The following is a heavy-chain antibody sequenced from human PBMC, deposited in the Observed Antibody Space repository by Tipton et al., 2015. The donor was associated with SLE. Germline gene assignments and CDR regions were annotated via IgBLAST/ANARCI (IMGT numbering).Heavy chain of an antibody. CDR2: INHSGST. V-gene: IGHV4-34*01. CDR1: GGPFSGYY. CDR3: ARGGPTHAFDY. Sequence: TLSLTCAVYGGPFSGYYWSWIRQPPGKGLEWIGEINHSGSTNYNPSLKSRVTISVDTSKNQFSLKLTSVTAADTAVYYCARGGPTHAFDYWGQGTLVTVSS. D-gene: IGHD3/OR15-3a*01. J-gene: IGHJ4*02.